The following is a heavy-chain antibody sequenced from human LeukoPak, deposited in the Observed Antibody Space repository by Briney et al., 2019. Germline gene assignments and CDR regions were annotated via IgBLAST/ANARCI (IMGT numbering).Heavy chain of an antibody. V-gene: IGHV1-69*05. J-gene: IGHJ6*03. CDR1: GGTFSSYA. CDR2: IIPIFGTA. Sequence: SVKASCKASGGTFSSYAISWVRQAPGQGLEWMGRIIPIFGTANYAQKLQGRVTMTTDTSTSTADMELRSLRSDDTAVYYCARDHYDIFDYYYYYMDVWGKGTTVTVSS. CDR3: ARDHYDIFDYYYYYMDV. D-gene: IGHD3-22*01.